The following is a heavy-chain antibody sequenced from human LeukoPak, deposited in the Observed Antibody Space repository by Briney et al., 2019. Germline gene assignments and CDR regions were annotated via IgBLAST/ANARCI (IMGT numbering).Heavy chain of an antibody. J-gene: IGHJ4*02. CDR1: GFTFSNYN. CDR3: ARHYGSGSYYPSY. CDR2: ITSSATYI. V-gene: IGHV3-21*04. D-gene: IGHD1-26*01. Sequence: GGSLRLSCAASGFTFSNYNMNWVRQAPGKAMEWVSSITSSATYIFYADSVKGRFTISRDNSKNTLYLQMNSLRAEDTAVYYCARHYGSGSYYPSYWGQGTLVTVSS.